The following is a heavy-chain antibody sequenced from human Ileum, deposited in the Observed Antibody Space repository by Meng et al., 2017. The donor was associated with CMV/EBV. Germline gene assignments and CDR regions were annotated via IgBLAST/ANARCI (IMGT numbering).Heavy chain of an antibody. CDR1: GFSFSDFH. CDR3: ARGHYDSF. D-gene: IGHD3-22*01. CDR2: ISRDNTYT. V-gene: IGHV3-11*06. Sequence: LVESGGDLFKPGGSLRLSCGASGFSFSDFHMNWIRQAPGKGPEWVSFISRDNTYTNYADSVKGRFTISRDNAKNLLFLQMNSLRVEDTALYYCARGHYDSFWGRGTLVTVSS. J-gene: IGHJ4*02.